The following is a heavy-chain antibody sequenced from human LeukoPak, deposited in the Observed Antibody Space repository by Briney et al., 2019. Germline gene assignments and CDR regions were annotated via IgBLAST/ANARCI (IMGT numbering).Heavy chain of an antibody. CDR2: MNPNSGNT. CDR3: ARAIDSSGWHPPYFDY. V-gene: IGHV1-8*03. CDR1: GYTFTSYD. Sequence: ASVKVSCKASGYTFTSYDINWVRQATGQGLEWMGWMNPNSGNTGYAQKFQGRVTITRNTSISTAYMELSSLRSEDTAVYYCARAIDSSGWHPPYFDYWGQGTLVTVSS. D-gene: IGHD6-19*01. J-gene: IGHJ4*02.